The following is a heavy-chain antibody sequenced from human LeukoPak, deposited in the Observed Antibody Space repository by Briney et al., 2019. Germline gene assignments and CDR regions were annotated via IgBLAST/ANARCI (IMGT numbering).Heavy chain of an antibody. Sequence: SGGSLRLSCAASGFTFSSYGMSWVRQAPGKGLEWVSAISGSGGSTYYADSVKGRFTISRDNSKNSLYLQMNSLRAEDTAVYYCARDHAYAFDIWGQGTLVTVSS. V-gene: IGHV3-23*01. J-gene: IGHJ3*02. CDR3: ARDHAYAFDI. CDR1: GFTFSSYG. D-gene: IGHD2-2*01. CDR2: ISGSGGST.